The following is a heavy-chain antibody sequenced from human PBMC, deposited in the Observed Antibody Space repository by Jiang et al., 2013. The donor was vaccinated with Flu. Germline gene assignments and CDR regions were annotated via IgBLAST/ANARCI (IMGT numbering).Heavy chain of an antibody. J-gene: IGHJ4*02. CDR3: ARTNPGGGAPADY. Sequence: GPGLVKPSETLSLTCTVSGGSMSGYVWSWIRQPPGKGLEWIGYIFYSGSTNYHPSLMSRVAISVDTSRNQFSLQLNSVTAADTALYYCARTNPGGGAPADYWGQGTLVT. CDR2: IFYSGST. D-gene: IGHD4/OR15-4a*01. V-gene: IGHV4-59*01. CDR1: GGSMSGYV.